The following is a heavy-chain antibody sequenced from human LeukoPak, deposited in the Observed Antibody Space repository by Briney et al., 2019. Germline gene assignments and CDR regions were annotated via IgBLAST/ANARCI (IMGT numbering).Heavy chain of an antibody. J-gene: IGHJ3*02. CDR1: GYTFTSYY. D-gene: IGHD3-22*01. V-gene: IGHV1-46*01. CDR3: ARGDTTQGGYYATSGYPWAFDI. Sequence: ASVKVSCKASGYTFTSYYMHWVRRAPGQGLEWMGIINPSGGSTSYAQKFQGRVTMTRDTSTGTVYMELSSLRSEDTAVYYCARGDTTQGGYYATSGYPWAFDIWGQGTMVTVSS. CDR2: INPSGGST.